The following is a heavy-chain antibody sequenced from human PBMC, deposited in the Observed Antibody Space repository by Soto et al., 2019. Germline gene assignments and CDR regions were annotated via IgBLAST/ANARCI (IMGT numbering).Heavy chain of an antibody. CDR2: VNPNSGAT. J-gene: IGHJ4*02. D-gene: IGHD3-22*01. V-gene: IGHV1-2*02. CDR3: ARLYFYESSGFFFFYFDQ. Sequence: VACKASGYTFIAYYIHWVRQVPGQGLEWMGWVNPNSGATNYAQKFQGRVSMTRDTSISSGYRDLSNLSSDDTAVYYCARLYFYESSGFFFFYFDQGGQG. CDR1: GYTFIAYY.